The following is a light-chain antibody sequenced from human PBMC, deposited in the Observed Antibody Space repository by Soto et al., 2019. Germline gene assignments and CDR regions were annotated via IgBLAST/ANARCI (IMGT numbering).Light chain of an antibody. CDR2: EAS. J-gene: IGKJ5*01. CDR1: QSISSW. Sequence: DIHMTQYPATLPASVGARVTITCRASQSISSWLAWDQQKPGKAPKLRIYEASSLESGVPSRFSGSGSGTEFTLTISSLQSAGFAVYYCQQYNNWPPIPFGQGTRLEIK. V-gene: IGKV1-5*01. CDR3: QQYNNWPPIP.